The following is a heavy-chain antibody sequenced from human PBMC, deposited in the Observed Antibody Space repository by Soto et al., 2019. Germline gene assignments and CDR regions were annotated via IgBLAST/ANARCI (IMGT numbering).Heavy chain of an antibody. Sequence: GSLRLSCAASGFTFSSYGMHWVRQAPGKGLEWVAVISYDGSNKYYADSVKGRFTISRDNSKNTLYLQMNSLRAEDTAVYYCAKDHRTAMLDYWGQGTLVTVSS. CDR1: GFTFSSYG. CDR3: AKDHRTAMLDY. CDR2: ISYDGSNK. D-gene: IGHD5-18*01. J-gene: IGHJ4*02. V-gene: IGHV3-30*18.